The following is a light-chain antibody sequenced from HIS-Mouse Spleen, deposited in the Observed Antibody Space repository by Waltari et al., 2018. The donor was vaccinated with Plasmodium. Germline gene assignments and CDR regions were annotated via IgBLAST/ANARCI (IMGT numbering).Light chain of an antibody. J-gene: IGKJ4*01. CDR2: DAS. Sequence: DIPMTQSPSSLSASVADRVIITCQASQDISNYLYWYQQKPGKAPKLLIYDASNLETGVPSRFSGSGSGTDFTFTISSLQPEDIATYYCQQYDNLPLTFGGGTKVEIK. CDR1: QDISNY. CDR3: QQYDNLPLT. V-gene: IGKV1-33*01.